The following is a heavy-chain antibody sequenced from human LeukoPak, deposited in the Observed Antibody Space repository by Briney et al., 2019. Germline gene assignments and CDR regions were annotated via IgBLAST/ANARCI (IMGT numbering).Heavy chain of an antibody. CDR2: IIPIFGTA. D-gene: IGHD5-24*01. CDR3: ARDLTVATTHFYYYYYYGMDV. Sequence: ASVKVSCKASGGTFSSYAISWVRQAPGQGLEWMGGIIPIFGTANYAQKFQGRVTITADESTSTAYMELSSLRSEDTAVYYCARDLTVATTHFYYYYYYGMDVWGQGTTVTVSS. CDR1: GGTFSSYA. V-gene: IGHV1-69*01. J-gene: IGHJ6*02.